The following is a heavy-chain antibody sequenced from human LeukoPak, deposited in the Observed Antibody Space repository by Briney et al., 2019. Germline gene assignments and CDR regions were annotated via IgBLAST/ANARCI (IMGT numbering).Heavy chain of an antibody. J-gene: IGHJ1*01. CDR3: ARGSPGASSSWYSPDFQH. CDR1: GGSISSGGYY. V-gene: IGHV4-31*03. D-gene: IGHD6-13*01. CDR2: IYYSGST. Sequence: SETLSLTCTVSGGSISSGGYYWSWIRQHPGKGLEWIGYIYYSGSTYYNPSLKSRVTISVDTSKNQFSLKLSSVTAADTAVYYCARGSPGASSSWYSPDFQHWGLGTLVTVSS.